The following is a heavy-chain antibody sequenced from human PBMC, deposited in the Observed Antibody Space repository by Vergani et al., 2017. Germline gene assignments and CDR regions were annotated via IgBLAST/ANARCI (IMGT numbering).Heavy chain of an antibody. V-gene: IGHV3-21*01. D-gene: IGHD6-25*01. CDR3: AGAGIAASGDDY. J-gene: IGHJ4*02. CDR1: GFTFSSYS. CDR2: ISSSSSYI. Sequence: EVQLVESGGGLVKPGGSLRLSCAASGFTFSSYSMNWVRQAPGKGLEWVSSISSSSSYIYYADSVKGRFTISRDNAKNSLYLQMNSLRAEDTAVYYCAGAGIAASGDDYWGQGTLVTVSS.